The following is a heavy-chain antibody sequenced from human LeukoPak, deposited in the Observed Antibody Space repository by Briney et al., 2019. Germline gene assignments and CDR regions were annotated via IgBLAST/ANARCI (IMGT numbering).Heavy chain of an antibody. J-gene: IGHJ3*02. CDR1: GYTFTSYG. D-gene: IGHD2-2*01. CDR3: ARGGDIVIVPGAKVYAFDI. CDR2: ISTYNSNT. V-gene: IGHV1-18*01. Sequence: GASVKVSCKASGYTFTSYGISWVRQAPGQGLEWMGWISTYNSNTNYALKLQGRVTMTTDTSTSTAYMELRSLRSDDTAVYYCARGGDIVIVPGAKVYAFDIWGQGTMVTVSS.